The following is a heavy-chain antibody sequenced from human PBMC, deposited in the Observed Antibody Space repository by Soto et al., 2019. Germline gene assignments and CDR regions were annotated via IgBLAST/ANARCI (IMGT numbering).Heavy chain of an antibody. CDR2: ISYDGSNK. Sequence: QVQLVESGGGVVQPGRSLRLSCAASGFTFSSYGMHWVRQAPGKGLEWVAVISYDGSNKYYADSVKGRFTISRDNSKNTLYLQMDSLRAEDTAVYYCAKDSTVTSTFAIWGQGTMVTVSS. D-gene: IGHD4-17*01. J-gene: IGHJ3*02. CDR3: AKDSTVTSTFAI. CDR1: GFTFSSYG. V-gene: IGHV3-30*18.